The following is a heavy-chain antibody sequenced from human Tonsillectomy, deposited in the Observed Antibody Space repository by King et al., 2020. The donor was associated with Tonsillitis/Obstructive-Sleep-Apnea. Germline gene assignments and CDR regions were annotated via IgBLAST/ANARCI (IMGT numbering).Heavy chain of an antibody. CDR2: IWYDGSNK. V-gene: IGHV3-33*01. J-gene: IGHJ3*02. Sequence: VQLVESGGGVVQPGRSLRLSCAASGFTFSSYGMHWVRQAPGKGLEWVAVIWYDGSNKYYADSVKGRFTISRDNSKNTLYLQMNSLRAEDTAVYYCARDGGAFDIWGQGTMVTVSS. CDR1: GFTFSSYG. CDR3: ARDGGAFDI.